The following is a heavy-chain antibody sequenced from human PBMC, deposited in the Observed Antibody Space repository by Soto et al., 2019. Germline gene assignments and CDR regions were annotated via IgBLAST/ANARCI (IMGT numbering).Heavy chain of an antibody. V-gene: IGHV1-69*02. CDR1: GGTFSSYT. CDR2: IIPILGIA. D-gene: IGHD3-22*01. Sequence: QVQLVQSGAEVKKPGSSVKVSCKASGGTFSSYTISWVRQAPGQGREWMGRIIPILGIANYAQKFQGRVTITPDKSTSTAYMKLSSLRSGDTAVYDWAGETGAMIVEHWGQGTLVTVSS. J-gene: IGHJ1*01. CDR3: AGETGAMIVEH.